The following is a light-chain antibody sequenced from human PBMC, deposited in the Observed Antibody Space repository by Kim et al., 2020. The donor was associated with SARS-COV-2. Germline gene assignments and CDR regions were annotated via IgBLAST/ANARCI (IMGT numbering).Light chain of an antibody. J-gene: IGKJ1*01. CDR2: DAS. V-gene: IGKV1-5*01. CDR1: QSISSW. Sequence: ASVGDRVTISCRASQSISSWLAWYQQKPGKAPKLLIYDASSLESGVPSRFSGSGSGTEFTLTISSLQPDDFATYYCQQYNSYPWTFGQGTKVDIK. CDR3: QQYNSYPWT.